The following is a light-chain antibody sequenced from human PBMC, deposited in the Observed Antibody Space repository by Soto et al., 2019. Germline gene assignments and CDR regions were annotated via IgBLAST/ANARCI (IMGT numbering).Light chain of an antibody. J-gene: IGLJ1*01. CDR3: SSYTSSSTLGV. CDR1: SSDVGGYPY. Sequence: QSALTQPASVSGSPGQSITISCTGTSSDVGGYPYVSWYQQHPGKAPKLMIYEVGNRPSGVSNRFSGSKSGNTASLTISGLQAEAEADYYCSSYTSSSTLGVFGTGTKLTVL. V-gene: IGLV2-14*01. CDR2: EVG.